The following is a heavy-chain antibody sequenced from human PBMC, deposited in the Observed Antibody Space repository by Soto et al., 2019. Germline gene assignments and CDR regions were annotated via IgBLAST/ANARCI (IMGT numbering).Heavy chain of an antibody. J-gene: IGHJ3*02. CDR2: IHYSGST. CDR1: GDSISSYY. CDR3: ARMNQLAPKRNAFDI. D-gene: IGHD1-1*01. V-gene: IGHV4-59*01. Sequence: SETLSLTCTVSGDSISSYYWTWIRQSPGKGLEWIGYIHYSGSTNYSPSLKSRVTMSVDTSKNQFSLRLSSVTAADTAVYYCARMNQLAPKRNAFDIWGQGTMVTVSS.